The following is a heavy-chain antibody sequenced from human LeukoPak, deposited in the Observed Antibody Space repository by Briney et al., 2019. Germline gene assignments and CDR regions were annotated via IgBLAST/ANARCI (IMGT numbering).Heavy chain of an antibody. CDR2: FDPGDGET. D-gene: IGHD3-10*01. J-gene: IGHJ5*02. V-gene: IGHV1-24*01. CDR3: ATEIMVRGVPWFDP. Sequence: ASVKVSCKVSGYTLTELSMHWVRQAPGKGLEWMGGFDPGDGETIYAQKFQGRVTMTEDTSTDTAYMELSSLRSEDTAVYYCATEIMVRGVPWFDPWGQGTLVTVSS. CDR1: GYTLTELS.